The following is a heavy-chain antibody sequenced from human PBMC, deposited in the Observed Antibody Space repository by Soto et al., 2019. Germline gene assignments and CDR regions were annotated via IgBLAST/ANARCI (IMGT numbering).Heavy chain of an antibody. J-gene: IGHJ4*02. CDR1: GHTLINYY. CDR2: IDPSGNGT. CDR3: AINYYDSSAYLY. V-gene: IGHV1-46*01. Sequence: ASVKVSCKASGHTLINYYMHWVRQAPGQGLGWLGKIDPSGNGTSYAERFQGRITLTSDTSTNTVYVELSSLRSEDTAIYYCAINYYDSSAYLYWGQGTLVTVSS. D-gene: IGHD3-22*01.